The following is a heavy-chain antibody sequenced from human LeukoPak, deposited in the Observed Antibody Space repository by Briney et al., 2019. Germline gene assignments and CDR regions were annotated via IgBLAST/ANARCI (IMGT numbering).Heavy chain of an antibody. CDR3: ARGTPFDY. D-gene: IGHD1-1*01. CDR2: IYYSGST. V-gene: IGHV4-31*03. Sequence: SQTLSLTCTVSGGSISSGVHYWSWIRQHPGKGLEWIGYIYYSGSTYYNPSLKSRLTISVDTSKNQFSLKVSSVTAADTAVYYCARGTPFDYWGQGTLVTVSS. J-gene: IGHJ4*02. CDR1: GGSISSGVHY.